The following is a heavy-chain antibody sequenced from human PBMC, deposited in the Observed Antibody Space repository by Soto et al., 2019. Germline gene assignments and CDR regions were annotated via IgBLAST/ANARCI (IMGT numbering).Heavy chain of an antibody. CDR2: FDPEDGET. CDR1: GYTLTELS. D-gene: IGHD6-13*01. Sequence: ASVKVSCKVSGYTLTELSMHWVRQAPGKGLEWMGGFDPEDGETIYAQKFQGRVTMTEDTSTDTAYMELSSLRSEDTAVYYCARGRVSSWYGNYYYYMDVWGKGTTVTVSS. V-gene: IGHV1-24*01. J-gene: IGHJ6*03. CDR3: ARGRVSSWYGNYYYYMDV.